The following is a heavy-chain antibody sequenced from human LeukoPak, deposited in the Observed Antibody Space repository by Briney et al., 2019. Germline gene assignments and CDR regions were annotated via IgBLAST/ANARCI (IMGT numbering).Heavy chain of an antibody. D-gene: IGHD3-9*01. CDR3: ARALYFDPEYYYYYYMDV. CDR2: ISGYNGNT. Sequence: GASVKVSCKTSGYTFVSFGISWVRQAPGQGLEWMGWISGYNGNTNYAQKLQGRVTMTTDTSTSTVYMELRSLRSDDMAMYYCARALYFDPEYYYYYYMDVWGKGTTVTVSS. CDR1: GYTFVSFG. V-gene: IGHV1-18*03. J-gene: IGHJ6*03.